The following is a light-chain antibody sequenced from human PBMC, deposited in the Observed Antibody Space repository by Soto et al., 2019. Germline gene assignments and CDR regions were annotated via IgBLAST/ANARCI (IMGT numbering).Light chain of an antibody. J-gene: IGLJ6*01. CDR2: EVV. Sequence: QSVLTQPPSASGSPGQSVTISCTGTKNDIGVYDVVSWYQHHPGKAPRLIIYEVVQRPSGVPHRFSGSKSGNTASLTVSGLPAEEDADYCCKSYAGSNADVFGSGTKLTVL. CDR3: KSYAGSNADV. CDR1: KNDIGVYDV. V-gene: IGLV2-8*01.